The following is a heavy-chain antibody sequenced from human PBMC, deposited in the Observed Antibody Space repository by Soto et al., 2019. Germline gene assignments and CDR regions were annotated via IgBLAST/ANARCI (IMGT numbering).Heavy chain of an antibody. CDR3: AKTRLPPIAALSPYFDY. J-gene: IGHJ4*02. CDR1: GFTFSSYA. CDR2: ISGSGGST. V-gene: IGHV3-23*01. D-gene: IGHD6-25*01. Sequence: QPGGSLRLSCAASGFTFSSYAMSWVRQAPGKGLEWVSAISGSGGSTYYADSVKGRFTISRDNSKNTLYLQMNSLRAEDTAVYYCAKTRLPPIAALSPYFDYWGQGTLVTVSS.